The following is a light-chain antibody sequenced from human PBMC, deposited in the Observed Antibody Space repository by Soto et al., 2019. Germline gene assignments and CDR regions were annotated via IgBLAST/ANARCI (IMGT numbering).Light chain of an antibody. J-gene: IGKJ4*01. CDR1: QNIDNN. V-gene: IGKV3D-15*01. CDR2: GAS. Sequence: EIVMTQSPATLSVSPGDRVTLSCRASQNIDNNLAWYQQRPCQPPRLLIYGASTRANGIPARFSGSGSGTEFTLDISGLQSEDFAVYCCQQYNNWPPLTFGGGTKVEIK. CDR3: QQYNNWPPLT.